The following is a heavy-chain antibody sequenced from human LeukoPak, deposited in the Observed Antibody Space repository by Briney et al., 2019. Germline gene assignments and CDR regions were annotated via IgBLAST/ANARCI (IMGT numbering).Heavy chain of an antibody. D-gene: IGHD3-3*01. V-gene: IGHV4-39*01. Sequence: SETLSLTCTVSGGSISSGSYYWGWIRQPPGKGLEWIGSIYYSGSTYYNPSLKSRVTITVDTSKNQFSLKLSSVTAADTAVYYCARLRGGGIFGVVIMLNYFDYWGQGTLVTVSS. J-gene: IGHJ4*02. CDR3: ARLRGGGIFGVVIMLNYFDY. CDR1: GGSISSGSYY. CDR2: IYYSGST.